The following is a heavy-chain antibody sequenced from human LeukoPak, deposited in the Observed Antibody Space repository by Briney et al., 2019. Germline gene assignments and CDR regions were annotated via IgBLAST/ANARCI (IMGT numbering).Heavy chain of an antibody. J-gene: IGHJ4*02. V-gene: IGHV3-21*04. Sequence: PGGSLRLSCAASGFTFSSFSMNWVRQAPGKGLEWVSSISSSSSYIYYADSVKGRFTISRDNSKNTLYLQMNSLRAEDTAVYYCAKGGYYYADYWGQGTLVTVSS. CDR3: AKGGYYYADY. CDR1: GFTFSSFS. CDR2: ISSSSSYI. D-gene: IGHD3-22*01.